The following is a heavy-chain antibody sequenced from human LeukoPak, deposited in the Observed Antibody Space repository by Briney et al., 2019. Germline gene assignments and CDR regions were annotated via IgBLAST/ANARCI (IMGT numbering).Heavy chain of an antibody. CDR3: AAGQEWLLDAFDI. CDR1: GFTFRNYG. D-gene: IGHD3-3*01. Sequence: GGSLRLSCAASGFTFRNYGMSWVRQAPGKGLEWVSAISGDAADIFYADSAKGRFTISRDNSKNTLYLQLNSLRAEDMAVYYCAAGQEWLLDAFDIWGQGTMVTVSS. J-gene: IGHJ3*02. CDR2: ISGDAADI. V-gene: IGHV3-23*01.